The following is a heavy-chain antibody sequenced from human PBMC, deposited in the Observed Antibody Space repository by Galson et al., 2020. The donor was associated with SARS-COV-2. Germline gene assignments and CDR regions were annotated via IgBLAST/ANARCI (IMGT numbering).Heavy chain of an antibody. CDR3: TTLSSSNWYLY. Sequence: GESLKISCAASGFTFSGSAFHWVRQASGKGLEWVGRVRSKANSYATAYAASVKGRFIISRDDSKNTAYLQMNSLEIEDTAVYYCTTLSSSNWYLYWGQGTLVTVSS. J-gene: IGHJ4*02. V-gene: IGHV3-73*01. CDR2: VRSKANSYAT. CDR1: GFTFSGSA. D-gene: IGHD6-13*01.